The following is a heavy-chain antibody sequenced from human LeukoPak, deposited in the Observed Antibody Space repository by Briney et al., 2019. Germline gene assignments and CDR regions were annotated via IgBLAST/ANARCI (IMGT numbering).Heavy chain of an antibody. CDR3: ASISYSSSWYGDY. D-gene: IGHD6-13*01. CDR1: GFTFSSYG. V-gene: IGHV3-30*02. J-gene: IGHJ4*02. CDR2: IRYDGSNK. Sequence: GGSLRLSCAASGFTFSSYGMHWVRQAPGKGLEWVAFIRYDGSNKYYADSVKGRFTISRDNSKNTLYLQMNSLRAEDTAVYYCASISYSSSWYGDYWGQGTLVTVSS.